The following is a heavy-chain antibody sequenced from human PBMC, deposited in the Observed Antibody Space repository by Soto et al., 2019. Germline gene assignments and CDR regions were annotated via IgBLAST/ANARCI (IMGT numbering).Heavy chain of an antibody. V-gene: IGHV4-4*02. J-gene: IGHJ4*02. CDR3: ARDVVLDYGDNAAGD. Sequence: QVQLQESGPGLVKPSGTLSLTCAVSGGSISSSNWWSWVRQPPGKGLEWIGEIYHSGSTNYNPSLPSRVTISVDKSKNQFSLKLSSVTAADTAVYYCARDVVLDYGDNAAGDWGQGTLVTVSS. D-gene: IGHD4-17*01. CDR1: GGSISSSNW. CDR2: IYHSGST.